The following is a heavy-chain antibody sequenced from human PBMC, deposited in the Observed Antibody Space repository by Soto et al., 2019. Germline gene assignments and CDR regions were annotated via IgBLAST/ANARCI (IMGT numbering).Heavy chain of an antibody. V-gene: IGHV5-10-1*01. CDR2: IDPSDSYT. D-gene: IGHD3-22*01. CDR1: GYSSTSYW. Sequence: GESLKISCQGSGYSSTSYWISWVRQMPGKGLEWMGRIDPSDSYTNYSPSFQGHVTISADKSISTAYLQWSSLKASDTAMYYCAKYDSSGSDPWGQGTLVTSPQ. J-gene: IGHJ5*02. CDR3: AKYDSSGSDP.